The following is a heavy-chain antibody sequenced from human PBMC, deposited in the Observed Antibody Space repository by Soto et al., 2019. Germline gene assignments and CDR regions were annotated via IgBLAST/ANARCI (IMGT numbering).Heavy chain of an antibody. V-gene: IGHV4-34*01. J-gene: IGHJ5*02. CDR2: INHSGST. D-gene: IGHD6-13*01. CDR3: ARNIAAAGTDWFDP. CDR1: GGSFSGYY. Sequence: VQLQQWGAGLLKPSETLSLTCAVYGGSFSGYYWSWIRQPPGKGLEWIGEINHSGSTNYNPSLKSRVTISVDTSKNQFSLKLSSVTAADTAVYYCARNIAAAGTDWFDPWGQGTLVTVSS.